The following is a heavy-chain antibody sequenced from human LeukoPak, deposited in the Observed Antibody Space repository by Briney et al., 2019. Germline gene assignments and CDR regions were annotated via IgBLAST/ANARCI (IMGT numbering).Heavy chain of an antibody. D-gene: IGHD1-20*01. V-gene: IGHV3-30*04. J-gene: IGHJ4*02. CDR1: GFSFSNYA. Sequence: PGRSLRLSCVASGFSFSNYAMHWVRQVPGKGLEWVAVISYDGSNKYYADSVKGRFTISRDNAKNSLYLQMNSLRAEDTAVYYCARDRTKPITGTTGGGYWGQGTLVTVSS. CDR3: ARDRTKPITGTTGGGY. CDR2: ISYDGSNK.